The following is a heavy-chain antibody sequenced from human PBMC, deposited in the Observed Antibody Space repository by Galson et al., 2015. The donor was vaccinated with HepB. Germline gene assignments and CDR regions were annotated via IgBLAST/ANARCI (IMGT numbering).Heavy chain of an antibody. CDR2: ISYSGST. V-gene: IGHV4-34*01. CDR1: GVSLSGYS. J-gene: IGHJ5*02. CDR3: ARVRHKGAHNWFDP. Sequence: SETLSLTCAVYGVSLSGYSCSWIRQAPGKGLEWLGEISYSGSTTYNPSLKSRVTISLDTSRNQFSLKLSSVTAADTALYYCARVRHKGAHNWFDPWGQGTLVTVSS.